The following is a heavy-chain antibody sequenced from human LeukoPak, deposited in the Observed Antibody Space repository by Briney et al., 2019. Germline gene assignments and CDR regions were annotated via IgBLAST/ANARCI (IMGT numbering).Heavy chain of an antibody. D-gene: IGHD5-24*01. Sequence: ASVKVSCKASGYTFTSYGINWVRQAPGQGLEWMGWISVYNGNTNYAQKLQGRVTMTTDTSTNTAYMELRSLRSDDTAVYYCARLDGYNLLVDYWGQGTLVTASS. CDR2: ISVYNGNT. CDR3: ARLDGYNLLVDY. CDR1: GYTFTSYG. V-gene: IGHV1-18*01. J-gene: IGHJ4*02.